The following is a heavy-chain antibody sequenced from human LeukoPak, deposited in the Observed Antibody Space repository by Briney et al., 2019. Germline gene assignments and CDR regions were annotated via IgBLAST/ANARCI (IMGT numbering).Heavy chain of an antibody. J-gene: IGHJ4*02. CDR1: GFTFDDYA. CDR3: AKDTRRNIVSTLAGYFDY. V-gene: IGHV3-9*03. CDR2: ISWNSDTI. D-gene: IGHD5/OR15-5a*01. Sequence: GGSLRLSCAASGFTFDDYAMHWVRQVPGKGLEWVSGISWNSDTIGYADSVKGRFTISRDNAKNSLYLQVNSLRAEDMALYYCAKDTRRNIVSTLAGYFDYWGQGTLVTVSS.